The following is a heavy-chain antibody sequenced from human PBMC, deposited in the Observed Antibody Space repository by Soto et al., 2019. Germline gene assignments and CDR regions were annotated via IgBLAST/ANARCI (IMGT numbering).Heavy chain of an antibody. CDR3: ATLGQYSYGSDHPGYYYYGMDV. V-gene: IGHV1-69*13. CDR2: IIPILGTA. D-gene: IGHD5-18*01. CDR1: GGTFSSYA. Sequence: SVKVSCKASGGTFSSYAISWVRQAPGQGLEWMGGIIPILGTANYAQKFQGRVTITADESTSTAYMELSSLRSEDTAVYYCATLGQYSYGSDHPGYYYYGMDVWGQGTTVTSP. J-gene: IGHJ6*02.